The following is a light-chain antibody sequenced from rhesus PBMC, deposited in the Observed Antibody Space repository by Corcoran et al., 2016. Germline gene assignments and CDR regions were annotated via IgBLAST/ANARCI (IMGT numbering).Light chain of an antibody. CDR1: QGISSY. CDR3: QQGNSNPLT. Sequence: DIQMSQSPSSLSASVGDRVTITCRASQGISSYLNWYQQKPGKAPKLLIYYANSLASGVPSRFSGSGSGTEFTLTISRLQPDDFATYYCQQGNSNPLTFGGGTKVEIK. CDR2: YAN. V-gene: IGKV1-32*02. J-gene: IGKJ4*01.